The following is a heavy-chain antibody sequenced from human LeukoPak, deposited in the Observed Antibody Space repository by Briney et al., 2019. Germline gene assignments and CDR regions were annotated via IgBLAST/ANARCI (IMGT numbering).Heavy chain of an antibody. V-gene: IGHV4-34*01. Sequence: SETLSLTCAVYGGSFSGYYWSWIRQPPGKGLEWIGEINQSGSTNYNSSLKSRVTISVDTSKNQFSLKLSSVTAADTAVYYCASAPGYCSCTSCYAMSYYYYYGMDVWGKGTTVTVSS. J-gene: IGHJ6*04. CDR1: GGSFSGYY. CDR2: INQSGST. CDR3: ASAPGYCSCTSCYAMSYYYYYGMDV. D-gene: IGHD2-2*01.